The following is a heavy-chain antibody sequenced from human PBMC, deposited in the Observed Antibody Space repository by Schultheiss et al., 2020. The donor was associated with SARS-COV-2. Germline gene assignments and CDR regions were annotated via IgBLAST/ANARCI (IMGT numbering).Heavy chain of an antibody. CDR3: ATEGIAARLVPDY. Sequence: ASVKVSCKASGYTFTSYDINWVRQATGQGLEWMGWMNPNSGNTGYAQKFQGRVTITADESTSTAYMELSSLRSEDTAVYYCATEGIAARLVPDYWGQGALITVSS. V-gene: IGHV1-8*01. CDR1: GYTFTSYD. J-gene: IGHJ4*02. CDR2: MNPNSGNT. D-gene: IGHD6-13*01.